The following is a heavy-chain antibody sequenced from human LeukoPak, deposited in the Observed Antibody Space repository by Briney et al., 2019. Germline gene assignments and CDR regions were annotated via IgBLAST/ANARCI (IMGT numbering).Heavy chain of an antibody. V-gene: IGHV3-43D*03. CDR1: GFTFDDYA. CDR2: ISWDGGST. Sequence: GGSLRLSCAASGFTFDDYAMHWVRQAPGKGLEWVSLISWDGGSTYYADSVKGRFTISRDNSKNSLYLQMNSLRAEDTALYYCAKGKNTGSYLSHVDYWGQGTLVTVSS. J-gene: IGHJ4*02. CDR3: AKGKNTGSYLSHVDY. D-gene: IGHD3-10*01.